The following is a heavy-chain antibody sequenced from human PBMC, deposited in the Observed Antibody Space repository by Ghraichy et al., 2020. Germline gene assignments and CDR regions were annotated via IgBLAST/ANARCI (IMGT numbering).Heavy chain of an antibody. CDR1: GFTFSSYW. D-gene: IGHD3-22*01. Sequence: GGSLRLSCAASGFTFSSYWMHWVRQAPGKGLVWVSRINSDGSSTSYADSVKGRFTISRDNAKNTLYLQMNRLRAEDTAVYYCARRVVVTRGYYFDYWGQGTLVTVSS. J-gene: IGHJ4*02. CDR2: INSDGSST. CDR3: ARRVVVTRGYYFDY. V-gene: IGHV3-74*01.